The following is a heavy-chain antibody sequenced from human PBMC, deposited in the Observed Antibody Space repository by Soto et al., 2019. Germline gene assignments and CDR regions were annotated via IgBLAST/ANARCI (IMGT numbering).Heavy chain of an antibody. V-gene: IGHV4-31*03. Sequence: PSETLSLTCTVSGGSISSGGYSWSWLRQHPGKVLEWIGYIYYSGSTYYNPSLKSRVTISVDTSKNQFSLKLSSVTAADTAVYYCARDVVVMGGGYYYYGMDVWGQGTTVTVSS. CDR3: ARDVVVMGGGYYYYGMDV. J-gene: IGHJ6*02. CDR2: IYYSGST. D-gene: IGHD3-22*01. CDR1: GGSISSGGYS.